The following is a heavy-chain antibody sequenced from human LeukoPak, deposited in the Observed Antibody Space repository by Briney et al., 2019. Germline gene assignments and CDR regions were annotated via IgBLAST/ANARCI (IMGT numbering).Heavy chain of an antibody. CDR3: ARVPGYPGELWYDSQDY. D-gene: IGHD1-1*01. Sequence: VASVKVSCKTSGYTFTGYYIHWVRQAPGQGLEWMGWINPNSGDTNYPQKFQGRVTMTRDTSISTAYMEVSRLRSDDTAFYYCARVPGYPGELWYDSQDYWGQGTLVTVSS. CDR2: INPNSGDT. V-gene: IGHV1-2*02. J-gene: IGHJ4*02. CDR1: GYTFTGYY.